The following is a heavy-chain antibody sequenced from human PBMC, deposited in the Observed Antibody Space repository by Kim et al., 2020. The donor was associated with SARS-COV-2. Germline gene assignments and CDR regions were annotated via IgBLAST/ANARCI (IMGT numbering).Heavy chain of an antibody. CDR3: ACSSGYYNPKFDY. CDR2: ISYDGSNK. CDR1: GFTFSSYG. Sequence: GGSLRLSCAASGFTFSSYGMHWVRQAPGKGLEWVAVISYDGSNKYYADSVKGRFTISRDNSENTLYLQMNSLRAEDTAVYYCACSSGYYNPKFDYWGQGTLVTVSS. D-gene: IGHD3-22*01. V-gene: IGHV3-30*03. J-gene: IGHJ4*02.